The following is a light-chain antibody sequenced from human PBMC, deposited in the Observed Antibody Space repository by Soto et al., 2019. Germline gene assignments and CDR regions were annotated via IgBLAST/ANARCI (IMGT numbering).Light chain of an antibody. V-gene: IGKV3-20*01. CDR2: ATS. CDR1: QSVSSSY. J-gene: IGKJ1*01. Sequence: ELVLAQSPGTLSLSQGERATLSCRASQSVSSSYLAWYQHKPGQAPRLLIYATSSRATGIPDRFSGSGSGTDFTLTISRLEPEDFAVYYCQQSGSSQTFGQGTKWIS. CDR3: QQSGSSQT.